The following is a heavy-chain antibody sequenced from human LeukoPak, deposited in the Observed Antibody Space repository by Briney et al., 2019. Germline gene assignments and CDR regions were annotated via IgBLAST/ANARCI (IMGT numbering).Heavy chain of an antibody. CDR2: IYYSGST. CDR1: GGSISSYY. J-gene: IGHJ4*02. D-gene: IGHD2-2*01. Sequence: SGTLSLTCTVSGGSISSYYWSWIRQPPGKGLEWVGYIYYSGSTNYNPSLKSRVTISVDSSKNQFSLKLSSVTAADTAVYYCARLRGGSTSCFDYWGQGTLVTVSS. CDR3: ARLRGGSTSCFDY. V-gene: IGHV4-59*08.